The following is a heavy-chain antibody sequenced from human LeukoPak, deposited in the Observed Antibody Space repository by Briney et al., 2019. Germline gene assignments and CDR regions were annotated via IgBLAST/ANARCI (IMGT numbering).Heavy chain of an antibody. CDR2: INERATII. V-gene: IGHV3-74*01. CDR1: GFTFSNYW. Sequence: GGSLRLSCAASGFTFSNYWMHWVRQAPGKGLEWVSRINERATIISYADPVKGRFTISRENARNTLYLQMDSLTAEDTAVYYCVRDLILVWTPGDDFDHWGQGTLVTVSS. D-gene: IGHD3-16*01. CDR3: VRDLILVWTPGDDFDH. J-gene: IGHJ4*02.